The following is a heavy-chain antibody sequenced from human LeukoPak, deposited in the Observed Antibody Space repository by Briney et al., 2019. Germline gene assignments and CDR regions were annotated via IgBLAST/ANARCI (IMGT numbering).Heavy chain of an antibody. Sequence: GSLRLSCAASGCTFANYAMTWFRQAPGKGLDWVSLISGSGSNTYYTDSVQGRFTISRDNSRNTLYLQMSSLRAEDTAIYYCAKERGISYTYEFDYWGQGALVTVSS. CDR2: ISGSGSNT. J-gene: IGHJ4*02. D-gene: IGHD3-16*01. CDR3: AKERGISYTYEFDY. V-gene: IGHV3-23*01. CDR1: GCTFANYA.